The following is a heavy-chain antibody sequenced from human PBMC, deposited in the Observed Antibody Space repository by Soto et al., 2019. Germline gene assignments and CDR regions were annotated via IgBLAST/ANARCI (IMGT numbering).Heavy chain of an antibody. CDR2: IIPIFGTA. CDR1: GDTFSSYA. D-gene: IGHD3-3*02. Sequence: SVKVSCKASGDTFSSYAISWVRQAPGQGLEWMGGIIPIFGTANYAQKFQGRVTITADESTSTAYMELSSLGSEDTAVYYCAGHIGSDYYYYYGMDVWGQGTTVTVSS. J-gene: IGHJ6*02. CDR3: AGHIGSDYYYYYGMDV. V-gene: IGHV1-69*13.